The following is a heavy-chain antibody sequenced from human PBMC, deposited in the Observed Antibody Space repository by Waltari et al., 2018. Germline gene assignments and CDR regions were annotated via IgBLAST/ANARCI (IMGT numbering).Heavy chain of an antibody. CDR2: INAGNGDT. CDR3: ARVSGYSSGHSGGYYFDY. V-gene: IGHV1-3*01. Sequence: QVQLVQSGAEVKQSGASVKVSCKASGYTFTSYPMHWVRQAPGQRVEWMGWINAGNGDTRYSQKCQGRVTISRDTSASTAYMEVSSLRSEDTAVYYCARVSGYSSGHSGGYYFDYWGQGTLVTVSS. D-gene: IGHD6-19*01. CDR1: GYTFTSYP. J-gene: IGHJ4*02.